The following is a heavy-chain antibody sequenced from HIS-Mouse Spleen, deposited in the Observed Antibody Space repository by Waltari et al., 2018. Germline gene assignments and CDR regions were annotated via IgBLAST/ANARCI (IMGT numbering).Heavy chain of an antibody. D-gene: IGHD3-3*01. CDR2: IYTSGST. J-gene: IGHJ3*02. CDR1: GGSTRSYY. CDR3: ARDFHDFWSGYYGGDKKHDAFDI. V-gene: IGHV4-4*07. Sequence: QVQLQESGPGLVKPSETLSLTGTVPGGSTRSYYWCWIRQPAGQGLEWIGRIYTSGSTNYNPSLKSRVTMSVDTSKNQFSLKLSSVTAADTAVYYCARDFHDFWSGYYGGDKKHDAFDIWGQGTMVTVSS.